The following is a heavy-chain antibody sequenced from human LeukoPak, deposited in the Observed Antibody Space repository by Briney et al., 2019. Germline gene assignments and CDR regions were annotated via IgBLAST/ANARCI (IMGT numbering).Heavy chain of an antibody. CDR1: GFPLSSFS. J-gene: IGHJ4*02. V-gene: IGHV3-30*01. CDR3: ARGVSTWYRIDY. CDR2: LSYDGSIK. Sequence: PRRSLRLSCVASGFPLSSFSFHWVRHAPGKGLEWVALLSYDGSIKHYANSVKGRFTLSRDNSKSSVYLQMDSLKADDTAVYYCARGVSTWYRIDYWGQGTLVTVSS. D-gene: IGHD6-13*01.